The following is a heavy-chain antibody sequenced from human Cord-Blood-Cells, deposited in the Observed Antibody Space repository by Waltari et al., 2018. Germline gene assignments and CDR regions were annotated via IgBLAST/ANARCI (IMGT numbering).Heavy chain of an antibody. D-gene: IGHD6-13*01. V-gene: IGHV4-34*01. CDR2: VNHSGST. Sequence: QVQLQQWGAGLLKPSETLSLTCAVYGGSFSGYYWSWIRQPPGKGLECIGEVNHSGSTNYNPSLKSRVTISVDTSKNQFSRKLSSVTAADTAVYYCARRYSSSWYLSWFDPWGQGTLVTVSS. J-gene: IGHJ5*02. CDR1: GGSFSGYY. CDR3: ARRYSSSWYLSWFDP.